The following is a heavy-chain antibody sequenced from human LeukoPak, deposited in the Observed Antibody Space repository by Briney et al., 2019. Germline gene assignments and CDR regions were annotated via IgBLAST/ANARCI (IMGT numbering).Heavy chain of an antibody. CDR2: INHSGST. D-gene: IGHD6-13*01. CDR1: GGSFSGYY. Sequence: KTSETLSLTCAVYGGSFSGYYWSWIRQPPGKGLEWIGEINHSGSTNYNPSLKSRVTISVDTSKNQFSLKLSSVTAADTAVYYWGRGVAAAGLIAYWGQGTLVPVSS. J-gene: IGHJ4*02. V-gene: IGHV4-34*01. CDR3: GRGVAAAGLIAY.